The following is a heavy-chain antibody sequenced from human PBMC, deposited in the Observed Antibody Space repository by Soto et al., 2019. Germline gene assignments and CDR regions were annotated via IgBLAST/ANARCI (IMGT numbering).Heavy chain of an antibody. Sequence: SLRLSCVASGFDFSSHDMHWVRQAPGKGLEWIAYINRRGVTHYADSVEGRFTISRDNAQNSLFLQMLSLRGEDTAVYYCARDAAEINSYYIDFWGQGALVTVSS. CDR3: ARDAAEINSYYIDF. CDR1: GFDFSSHD. D-gene: IGHD3-16*01. V-gene: IGHV3-48*03. CDR2: INRRGVT. J-gene: IGHJ4*02.